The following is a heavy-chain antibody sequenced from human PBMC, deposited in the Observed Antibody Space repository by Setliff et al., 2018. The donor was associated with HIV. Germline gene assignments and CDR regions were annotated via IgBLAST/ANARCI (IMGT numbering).Heavy chain of an antibody. D-gene: IGHD3-22*01. V-gene: IGHV4-39*07. Sequence: SETLSLTCTVSGGSISSNNDHWGWIRQPPGKGLEWIGSISHSGNTYHNPSLQSRVTISLDMSKSQFSLKLRSMSAADTAVYYRARDPHYFDTSGYYSYFYFDFWGQGMLVTVSS. CDR1: GGSISSNNDH. CDR3: ARDPHYFDTSGYYSYFYFDF. CDR2: ISHSGNT. J-gene: IGHJ4*02.